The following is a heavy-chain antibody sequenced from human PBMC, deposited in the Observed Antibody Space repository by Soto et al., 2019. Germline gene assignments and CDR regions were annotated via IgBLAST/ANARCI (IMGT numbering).Heavy chain of an antibody. CDR1: GASISSGDYY. D-gene: IGHD3-22*01. V-gene: IGHV4-30-4*01. CDR3: ARASYDSSTYYLDY. CDR2: IYYSGNT. Sequence: QVQLQESGPGPVKPSQTLSLTCTVSGASISSGDYYWTWIRQPPGKGLEWIGSIYYSGNTYYNPSLKSRVTISVDPSNNQFSLKLSSVTAADTAVYYCARASYDSSTYYLDYWGQGTLVTVSS. J-gene: IGHJ4*02.